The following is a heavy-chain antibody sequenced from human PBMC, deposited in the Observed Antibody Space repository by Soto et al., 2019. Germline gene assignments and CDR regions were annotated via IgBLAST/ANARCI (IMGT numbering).Heavy chain of an antibody. CDR3: AREHRPLNVGTDDYIWGSYRHDAFDI. CDR1: GGSISSYY. Sequence: SETLSLTCTVSGGSISSYYWSWIRQPPGKGLEWIGYIYYSGSTNYNPSLKSRVTISVDTSKNQFSLKLSSVTAADTAVYYCAREHRPLNVGTDDYIWGSYRHDAFDIWGQGTMVTVSS. J-gene: IGHJ3*02. D-gene: IGHD3-16*02. V-gene: IGHV4-59*01. CDR2: IYYSGST.